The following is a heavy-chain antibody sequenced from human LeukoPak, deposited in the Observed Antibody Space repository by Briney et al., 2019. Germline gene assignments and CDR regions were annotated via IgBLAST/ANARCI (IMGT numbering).Heavy chain of an antibody. Sequence: GGSLRLSCAASGFTFSSYWMSWVRQAPGKGLEWVANIKQDGSEEVYVDSVKGRFTISRDNAKNSLYLQMNSLRAEDTALYYCARHSPLWNYWGQGTLVTVSS. D-gene: IGHD1-1*01. CDR3: ARHSPLWNY. CDR2: IKQDGSEE. CDR1: GFTFSSYW. V-gene: IGHV3-7*04. J-gene: IGHJ4*02.